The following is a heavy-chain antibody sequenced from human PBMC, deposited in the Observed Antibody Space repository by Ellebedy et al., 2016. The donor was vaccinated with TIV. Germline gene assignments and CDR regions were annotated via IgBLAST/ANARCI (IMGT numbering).Heavy chain of an antibody. CDR2: IDWDDDK. J-gene: IGHJ5*02. V-gene: IGHV2-70*11. D-gene: IGHD4-11*01. CDR1: GFLLSTDKMF. Sequence: SGPTLVKPTQTLTLTCTFSGFLLSTDKMFVSWIRQPPGKALEWLGRIDWDDDKYYSTSLKTRLSISKDTSKSQVVLTMTNMDPVDTATYYCARGIIRNYAVLEWLDPWGQGTLVTVSS. CDR3: ARGIIRNYAVLEWLDP.